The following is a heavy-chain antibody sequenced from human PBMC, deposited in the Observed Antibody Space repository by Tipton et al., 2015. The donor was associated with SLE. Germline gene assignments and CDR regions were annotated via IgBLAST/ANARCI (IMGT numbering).Heavy chain of an antibody. CDR2: IHHSGNT. D-gene: IGHD6-19*01. Sequence: TLSLTCGVSGGSISSNNWWSWVRQPPGKGLEWIGEIHHSGNTNYNPSLKSRITISIDKSKNQFSLRLTPVTAADTAVYYCARAGAGWAGDDAFDIWGQGTMVTVAS. V-gene: IGHV4-4*02. CDR1: GGSISSNNW. CDR3: ARAGAGWAGDDAFDI. J-gene: IGHJ3*02.